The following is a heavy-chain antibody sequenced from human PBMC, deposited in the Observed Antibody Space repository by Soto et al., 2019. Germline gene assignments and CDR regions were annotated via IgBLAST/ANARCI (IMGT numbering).Heavy chain of an antibody. J-gene: IGHJ6*02. CDR1: GFTFTNSA. V-gene: IGHV1-58*01. CDR2: IVVGIGNT. D-gene: IGHD5-12*01. Sequence: SLKVSGKPSGFTFTNSAVQWVRQSRGQRLESIGWIVVGIGNTNYAQKFQERVTITRDMSTSTAYMELSSLRSEDTAVYYCAVGYSDYDFAVAGGYYYGMDVWGQGTTVTVSS. CDR3: AVGYSDYDFAVAGGYYYGMDV.